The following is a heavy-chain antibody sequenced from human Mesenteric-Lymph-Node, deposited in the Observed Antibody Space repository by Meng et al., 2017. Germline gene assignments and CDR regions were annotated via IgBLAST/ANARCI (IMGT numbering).Heavy chain of an antibody. D-gene: IGHD3-16*02. V-gene: IGHV1-69*01. CDR1: GGTFSSYT. CDR2: IIPIFGTA. J-gene: IGHJ4*02. Sequence: QVKLVQVGAEVEKPGSSVKVSCKASGGTFSSYTLSWVRQAPGQGLEWMGGIIPIFGTANYAQKFQGRVTITTDESTSTAYMELSSLRSEDTAVYYCATPPSYDYVWGSYRYWGQGTLVTVSS. CDR3: ATPPSYDYVWGSYRY.